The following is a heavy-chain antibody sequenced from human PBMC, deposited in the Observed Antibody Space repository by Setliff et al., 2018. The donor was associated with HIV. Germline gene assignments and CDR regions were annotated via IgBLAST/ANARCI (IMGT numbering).Heavy chain of an antibody. V-gene: IGHV1-2*02. Sequence: GASVKVSCKASGYTFTGYYMHWVRQVPGQGLEWMGWSNPNTGGTKYAQKFQGRVTMTMDTSTTTAYMELSRLKSDDTAVYYCARDHVVCSGGTCRSDDPYYYYYMNVWGEGTTVTVS. J-gene: IGHJ6*03. CDR3: ARDHVVCSGGTCRSDDPYYYYYMNV. D-gene: IGHD2-15*01. CDR2: SNPNTGGT. CDR1: GYTFTGYY.